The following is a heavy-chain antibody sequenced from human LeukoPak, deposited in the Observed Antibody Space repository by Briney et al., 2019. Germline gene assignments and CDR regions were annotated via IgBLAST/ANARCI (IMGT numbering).Heavy chain of an antibody. CDR2: ISGSGGST. Sequence: PGGSLRLSCAASGFTFSSYSMNWVRQAPGKGLAWGSTISGSGGSTYYTGSGKGRFTISRDNSKNTLYLQMNSLRAEDTAIYYCAKDTYDFWSGFDYWGRGTLVTVSS. D-gene: IGHD3-3*01. CDR1: GFTFSSYS. CDR3: AKDTYDFWSGFDY. J-gene: IGHJ4*02. V-gene: IGHV3-23*01.